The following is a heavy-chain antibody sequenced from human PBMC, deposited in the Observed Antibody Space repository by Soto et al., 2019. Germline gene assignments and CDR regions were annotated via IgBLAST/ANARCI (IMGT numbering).Heavy chain of an antibody. V-gene: IGHV1-18*01. J-gene: IGHJ4*02. D-gene: IGHD6-13*01. Sequence: QVQLVQSGAEVKKPGASVKVSCKASGYTFTSYGISWVRQAPGQGLEWMGWISAYNGNTNYAQKHQGRVTMTTDTSTSTAYMELSSVISDGTAMYYCARDLPLFIAAAGPQGDYWGQGTLVTVSS. CDR1: GYTFTSYG. CDR2: ISAYNGNT. CDR3: ARDLPLFIAAAGPQGDY.